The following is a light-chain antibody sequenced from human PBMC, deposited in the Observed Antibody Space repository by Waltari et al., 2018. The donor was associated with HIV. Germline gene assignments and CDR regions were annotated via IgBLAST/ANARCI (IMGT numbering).Light chain of an antibody. V-gene: IGKV4-1*01. CDR3: QQYYSTPRT. CDR1: QSVLYSSNNKNY. CDR2: WAS. Sequence: DIVMTQSPDSLAVSLGERATINCKSSQSVLYSSNNKNYLAWYQQTPGQPPKVLIYWASTRESGVPDRFSGSGSGTDFTLTISSLQAEDVAVYYCQQYYSTPRTFGQGTKLEIK. J-gene: IGKJ2*01.